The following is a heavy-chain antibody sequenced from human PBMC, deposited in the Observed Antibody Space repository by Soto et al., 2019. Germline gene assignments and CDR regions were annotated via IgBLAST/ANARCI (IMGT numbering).Heavy chain of an antibody. D-gene: IGHD2-8*01. V-gene: IGHV1-3*01. CDR2: INAGNGNT. Sequence: QVQLVQSGAEVKKPGASVKVSCKASGYTFTSYAMHWVRQAPGQRLEWMGWINAGNGNTKYSQKFQGRVTITRDTSASTAYMELSSLRSEDTAVYYCARDRCVQHYFDYWGQGTLVTVSS. J-gene: IGHJ4*02. CDR1: GYTFTSYA. CDR3: ARDRCVQHYFDY.